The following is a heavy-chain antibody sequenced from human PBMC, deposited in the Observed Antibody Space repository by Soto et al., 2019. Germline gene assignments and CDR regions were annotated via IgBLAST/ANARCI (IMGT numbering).Heavy chain of an antibody. Sequence: HPGGSLRLSCAASGFTFSSYAMKWVRQAPGKGLEWVSLIGESGTPTYYADSVKGRFTISRDNSGNTLFLEMYSLRAEDTAVYYCARYITGVRYYGMDVWGQGTTVTVSS. CDR2: IGESGTPT. D-gene: IGHD5-18*01. CDR3: ARYITGVRYYGMDV. J-gene: IGHJ6*02. CDR1: GFTFSSYA. V-gene: IGHV3-23*01.